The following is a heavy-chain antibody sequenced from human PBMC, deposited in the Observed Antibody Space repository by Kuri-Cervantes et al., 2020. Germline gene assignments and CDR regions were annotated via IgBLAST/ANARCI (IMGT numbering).Heavy chain of an antibody. CDR3: ANQPPQRRVIPDYYGMDV. CDR2: IYSGDST. Sequence: GESLKISCAASGFTVSSNYMSWVRQAPGKGLEWVSVIYSGDSTYYADSVKGRFTISRDNSKNSLYLQMNSLRDEDTAVYYCANQPPQRRVIPDYYGMDVWGQGTTVTVSS. J-gene: IGHJ6*02. D-gene: IGHD3-10*01. V-gene: IGHV3-53*01. CDR1: GFTVSSNY.